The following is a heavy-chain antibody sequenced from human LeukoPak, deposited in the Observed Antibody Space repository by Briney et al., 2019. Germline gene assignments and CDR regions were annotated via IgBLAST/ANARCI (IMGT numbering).Heavy chain of an antibody. D-gene: IGHD2-15*01. CDR3: AKCGVSCYSDY. Sequence: GGSLRLSCAASGFTFSDYYMSWIRQAPGKGLEWVAAISGNGGGKYYADSVKGRFTISRDNSKNTLYLQMNSLRAEDTAVYYCAKCGVSCYSDYWGQGTLVTVSS. V-gene: IGHV3-23*01. CDR1: GFTFSDYY. J-gene: IGHJ4*02. CDR2: ISGNGGGK.